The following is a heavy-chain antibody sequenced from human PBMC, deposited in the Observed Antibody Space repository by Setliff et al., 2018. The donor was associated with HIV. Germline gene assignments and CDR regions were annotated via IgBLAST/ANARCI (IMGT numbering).Heavy chain of an antibody. J-gene: IGHJ4*02. CDR1: GASFVGDNH. D-gene: IGHD6-19*01. CDR3: ARARSDWYNVRPYYFDL. CDR2: FMYTDIHYVNYLN. V-gene: IGHV4-30-4*01. Sequence: SETLFLTCAVSGASFVGDNHWSWIRQTPERGLEWIAYFMYTDIHYVNYLNYRNPSLASRLSISVDKSKNQFSLTLSSVTAADTAVYYCARARSDWYNVRPYYFDLWGQGTQVTVSS.